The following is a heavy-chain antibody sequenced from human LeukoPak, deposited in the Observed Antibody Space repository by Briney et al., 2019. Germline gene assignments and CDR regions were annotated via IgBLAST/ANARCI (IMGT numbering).Heavy chain of an antibody. CDR1: GFTFSNYW. V-gene: IGHV3-74*01. Sequence: GGSLRLSCAASGFTFSNYWMHWVRQAPGKGLVWVSRIKSDGGLTNYAGSVKGRFTISRDNTKNTLYLQMNSLRDEDTAVYYCARGGSGYSYGKIDSWGQGILVTVSS. J-gene: IGHJ4*02. D-gene: IGHD5-18*01. CDR3: ARGGSGYSYGKIDS. CDR2: IKSDGGLT.